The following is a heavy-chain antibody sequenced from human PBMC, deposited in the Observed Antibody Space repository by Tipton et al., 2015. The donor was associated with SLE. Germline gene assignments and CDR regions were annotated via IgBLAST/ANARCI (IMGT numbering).Heavy chain of an antibody. V-gene: IGHV4-30-2*01. D-gene: IGHD6-13*01. Sequence: TLSLTCTVSGVSIRSGGYSLSWIRQPPGKGLEWIGYIFHRGSTYYNPSLKSRVTISVDRSKNQFSLQLSSVTAADTAVYYCARDPSSSRPGGMDVWGQGTTVTVSS. CDR1: GVSIRSGGYS. CDR2: IFHRGST. J-gene: IGHJ6*02. CDR3: ARDPSSSRPGGMDV.